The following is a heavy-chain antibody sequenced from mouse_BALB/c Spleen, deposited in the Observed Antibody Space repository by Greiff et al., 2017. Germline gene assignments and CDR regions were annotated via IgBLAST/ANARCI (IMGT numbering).Heavy chain of an antibody. CDR2: INPYNDGT. Sequence: EVQLQQSGPELVKPGASVKMSCKASGYTFTSYVMHWVKQKPGQGLEWIGYINPYNDGTKYNEKFKGKATLTSDKSSSTAYIELSSLTSEDSAVYYCAKANWDYYYAMDYWGQGTSVTVSS. D-gene: IGHD4-1*01. CDR1: GYTFTSYV. J-gene: IGHJ4*01. V-gene: IGHV1-14*01. CDR3: AKANWDYYYAMDY.